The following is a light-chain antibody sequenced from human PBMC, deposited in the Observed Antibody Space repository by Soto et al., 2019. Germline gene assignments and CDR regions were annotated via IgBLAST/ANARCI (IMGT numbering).Light chain of an antibody. Sequence: QSALTQPPSASGSPGQSVTISCTGTSSDVGGYNYVSWYHQHPGRAPKLMIYEVSKRPSGVPDLFSGSKSGNTASLSVSGPHPEDEAEDYCSSYAGNSNLGVFGGGTKLTVL. J-gene: IGLJ2*01. V-gene: IGLV2-8*01. CDR3: SSYAGNSNLGV. CDR2: EVS. CDR1: SSDVGGYNY.